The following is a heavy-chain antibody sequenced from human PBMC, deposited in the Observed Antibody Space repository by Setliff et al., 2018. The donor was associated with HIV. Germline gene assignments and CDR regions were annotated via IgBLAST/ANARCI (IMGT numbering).Heavy chain of an antibody. J-gene: IGHJ3*02. D-gene: IGHD3-10*01. V-gene: IGHV1-18*01. CDR2: ISAYNGNT. CDR3: ARERDYGSGAFDI. CDR1: GYTFTSYG. Sequence: ASVKVSCKASGYTFTSYGISWVRQAPGQGLEWMCWISAYNGNTNDAQKLQGRVTMTTDTSTSTAYMELRSLRSDDTAVYYGARERDYGSGAFDIWGQGTMVTVSS.